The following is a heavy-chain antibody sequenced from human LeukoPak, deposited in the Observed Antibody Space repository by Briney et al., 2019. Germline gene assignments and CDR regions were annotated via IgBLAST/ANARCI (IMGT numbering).Heavy chain of an antibody. V-gene: IGHV4-34*01. CDR3: ARDSYYYGSGSYLVSDY. CDR1: GGSFSGYY. Sequence: PSETLSLTCAVYGGSFSGYYWSWIRQPPGKGLEWIGEINHSGSTNYNPSLKSRVTISVDTSKNQFSLKLSSVTAADTAVYYCARDSYYYGSGSYLVSDYWGQGTLVTVSS. D-gene: IGHD3-10*01. J-gene: IGHJ4*02. CDR2: INHSGST.